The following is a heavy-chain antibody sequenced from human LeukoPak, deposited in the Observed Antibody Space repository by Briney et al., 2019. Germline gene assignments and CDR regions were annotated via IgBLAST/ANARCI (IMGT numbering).Heavy chain of an antibody. CDR1: GFTFSNYW. V-gene: IGHV3-7*03. J-gene: IGHJ4*02. Sequence: GGSLRLSCEVSGFTFSNYWMMWVRQAPGKGLEWVASIDEDGSETNYVDSVTGRFTVSRDHAKNSLFLQMNSLKTEDTAVYYCACPPDLIHRGSDYWGQGTLVTVSS. CDR2: IDEDGSET. CDR3: ACPPDLIHRGSDY. D-gene: IGHD3-3*01.